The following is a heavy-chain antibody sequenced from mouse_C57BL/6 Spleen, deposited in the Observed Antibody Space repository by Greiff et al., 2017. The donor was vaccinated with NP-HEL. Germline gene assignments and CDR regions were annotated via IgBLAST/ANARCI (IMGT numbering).Heavy chain of an antibody. CDR1: GFTFSDYG. V-gene: IGHV5-17*01. D-gene: IGHD1-1*01. CDR2: ISSGSSTI. J-gene: IGHJ4*01. CDR3: AKFDYGSSYYYAMDY. Sequence: EVQVVESGGGLVKPGGSLKLSCAASGFTFSDYGMHWVRQAPEKGLEWVAYISSGSSTIYYADTVKGRFTISRDNAKNTLFLQMTSLRSEDTAMYYCAKFDYGSSYYYAMDYWGQGTSVTVSS.